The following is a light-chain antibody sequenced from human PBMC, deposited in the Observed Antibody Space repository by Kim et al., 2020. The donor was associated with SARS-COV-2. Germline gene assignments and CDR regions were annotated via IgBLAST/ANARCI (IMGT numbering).Light chain of an antibody. Sequence: ASGGDRVTITCRARQGISRDLAWYQQKPGTAPKVMIYAASTLQSGVPSRFSGSGSGTDFTLTISSLQPEDVATYYCQQLNSYPSTFGQGTRLEIK. CDR2: AAS. CDR1: QGISRD. CDR3: QQLNSYPST. J-gene: IGKJ5*01. V-gene: IGKV1-9*01.